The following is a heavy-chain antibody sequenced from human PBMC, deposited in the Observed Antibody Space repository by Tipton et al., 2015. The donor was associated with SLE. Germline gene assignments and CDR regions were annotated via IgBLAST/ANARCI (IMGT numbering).Heavy chain of an antibody. V-gene: IGHV4-31*03. D-gene: IGHD2-21*01. CDR1: GGSIRSSGYY. CDR3: ARGGGGDVLNWFDP. J-gene: IGHJ5*02. CDR2: IYFTGST. Sequence: TLSLTCTVSGGSIRSSGYYWSWIRQHPGKGLEWIGYIYFTGSTHYNPSLRSRILISLDTSKNQFSLKVNSVTAADTAIYFCARGGGGDVLNWFDPWGQGTLVTVYS.